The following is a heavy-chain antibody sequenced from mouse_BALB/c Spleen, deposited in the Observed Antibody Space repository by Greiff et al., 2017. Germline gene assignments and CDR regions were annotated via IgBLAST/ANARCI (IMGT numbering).Heavy chain of an antibody. CDR3: AGYDYDGAMDY. D-gene: IGHD2-4*01. Sequence: EVKLMESGAELVKPGASVKLSCTASGFNIKDTYMHWVKQRPEQGLEWIGRIDPANGNTKYDPKFQGKATITADTSSNTAYLQLSSLTSEDTAVYYCAGYDYDGAMDYWGQGTSVTVSS. V-gene: IGHV14-3*02. CDR2: IDPANGNT. CDR1: GFNIKDTY. J-gene: IGHJ4*01.